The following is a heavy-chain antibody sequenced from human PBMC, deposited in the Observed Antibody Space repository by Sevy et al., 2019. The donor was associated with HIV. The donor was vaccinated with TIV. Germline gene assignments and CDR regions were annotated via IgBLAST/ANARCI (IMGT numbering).Heavy chain of an antibody. CDR2: ISYDGSNK. CDR3: AKLTRPERPVPGKYYDFWEDAFDI. D-gene: IGHD3-3*01. V-gene: IGHV3-30*18. J-gene: IGHJ3*02. CDR1: GFTFSSYG. Sequence: GGSLRLSCAASGFTFSSYGMHWVRQAPGKGLEWVAVISYDGSNKYYADSVKGRFTISRDNSKNTLYLQMNSLRAEDTAVYYCAKLTRPERPVPGKYYDFWEDAFDIWGQGTMFTVSS.